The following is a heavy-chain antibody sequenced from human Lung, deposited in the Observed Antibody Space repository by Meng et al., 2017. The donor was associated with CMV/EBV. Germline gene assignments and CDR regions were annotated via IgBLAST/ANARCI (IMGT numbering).Heavy chain of an antibody. Sequence: ASXXVSXKAFVHSFIDYDIHWVRRAPGQGLEWMGRINSYGGGTNYAQQFRGRVTMTRDTSTDTAYMELSRLTSDDKAVYSCARDGSLNGPNYYYYNGVDVWXLGTXVTVSS. CDR3: ARDGSLNGPNYYYYNGVDV. D-gene: IGHD2-2*03. J-gene: IGHJ6*02. CDR2: INSYGGGT. V-gene: IGHV1-2*06. CDR1: VHSFIDYD.